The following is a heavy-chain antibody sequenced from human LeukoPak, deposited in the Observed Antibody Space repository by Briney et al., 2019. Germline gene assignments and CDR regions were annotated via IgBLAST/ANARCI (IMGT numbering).Heavy chain of an antibody. CDR1: GFTFSDYY. V-gene: IGHV3-11*06. CDR2: ISSSSSYT. J-gene: IGHJ4*02. D-gene: IGHD3-10*01. Sequence: KPGGSLRLSCAASGFTFSDYYMSWIRQAPGKGLEWVSYISSSSSYTNYADSVKGRFTISRDNAKNSLYLRMNSLRAEDTAVYYCARLLLLWFGEYAPFDYWGQGTLVTVSS. CDR3: ARLLLLWFGEYAPFDY.